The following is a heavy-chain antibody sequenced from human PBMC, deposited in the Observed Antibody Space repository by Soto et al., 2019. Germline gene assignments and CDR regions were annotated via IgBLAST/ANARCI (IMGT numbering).Heavy chain of an antibody. J-gene: IGHJ4*02. CDR3: ARVIGDQAQIPNNLFDY. V-gene: IGHV4-31*11. CDR1: GGSISSGGYY. Sequence: PSETLSLTCAVSGGSISSGGYYWSWIRQHPGKGLEWIGYIYYSGSTYYNPSLKSRVTISVDTSKNQFSLKLSSVTAADTAVYYCARVIGDQAQIPNNLFDYWGQGTLVTVSS. CDR2: IYYSGST. D-gene: IGHD2-21*01.